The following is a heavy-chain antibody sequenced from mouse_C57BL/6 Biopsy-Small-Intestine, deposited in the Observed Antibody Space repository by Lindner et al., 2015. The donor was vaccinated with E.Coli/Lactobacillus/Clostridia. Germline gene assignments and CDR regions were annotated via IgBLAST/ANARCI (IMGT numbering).Heavy chain of an antibody. J-gene: IGHJ4*01. CDR2: IYPRDGSA. D-gene: IGHD1-1*01. Sequence: VQLQESGPELVKPGASAKLSCKASGYTFTSHDINWVKQRPGQGLEWIGWIYPRDGSAKCDEKFKGKATLTVDTSSSTAYMDLHSLTSDDSAVYFCAREGTTVVAHWAMDYWGQGTSVTVSS. V-gene: IGHV1-85*01. CDR1: GYTFTSHD. CDR3: AREGTTVVAHWAMDY.